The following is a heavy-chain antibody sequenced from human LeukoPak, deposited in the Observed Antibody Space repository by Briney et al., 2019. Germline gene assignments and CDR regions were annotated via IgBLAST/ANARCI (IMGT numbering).Heavy chain of an antibody. D-gene: IGHD2-15*01. V-gene: IGHV1-18*01. Sequence: ASVKVSCKASGYTFTSYGISWGRQAPGQGLEWMGLSSTYNGNTNYAQKLQSRVTMTTDTSTSIAYMELRSLRPDDTAVYYCAREGSPFYYYYMDAWGKGTPVTVSS. CDR3: AREGSPFYYYYMDA. CDR1: GYTFTSYG. CDR2: SSTYNGNT. J-gene: IGHJ6*03.